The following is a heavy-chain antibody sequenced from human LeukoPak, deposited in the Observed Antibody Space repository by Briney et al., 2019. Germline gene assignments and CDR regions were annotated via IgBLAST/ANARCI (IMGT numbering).Heavy chain of an antibody. CDR3: ARVGIVGANHDAFDI. Sequence: GGSLRLSCAASGFTFDDYAMHWVRQATGKGLEWVSAIGTAGDTYYPGSVKGRFTISRENAKNSLYLQMNSLRAGDTAVYYCARVGIVGANHDAFDIWGQGTMVTVSS. J-gene: IGHJ3*02. CDR1: GFTFDDYA. V-gene: IGHV3-13*01. CDR2: IGTAGDT. D-gene: IGHD1-26*01.